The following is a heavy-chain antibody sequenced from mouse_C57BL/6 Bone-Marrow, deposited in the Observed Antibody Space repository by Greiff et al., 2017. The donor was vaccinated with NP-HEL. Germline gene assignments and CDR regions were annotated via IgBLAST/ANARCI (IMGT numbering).Heavy chain of an antibody. CDR1: GYTFTSYW. CDR3: ARGDITTVVAYYAMDY. J-gene: IGHJ4*01. V-gene: IGHV1-72*01. Sequence: QVQLQQPGAELVKPGASVQLSCKASGYTFTSYWMHCVKQRPGRGLEWIVRIDPNSGGTKYNQTLKSKATLTVDKPSSTAYMQLSSLTSEDSEVYYCARGDITTVVAYYAMDYWGQGTSVTVSS. D-gene: IGHD1-1*01. CDR2: IDPNSGGT.